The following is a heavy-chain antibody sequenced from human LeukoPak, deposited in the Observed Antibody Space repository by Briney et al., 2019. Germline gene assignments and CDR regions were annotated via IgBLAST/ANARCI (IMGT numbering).Heavy chain of an antibody. V-gene: IGHV4-39*07. CDR2: VFYSENT. CDR3: ASGPWVTPFDY. CDR1: GASISSTIYY. Sequence: SETLSLTCTVSGASISSTIYYWGWIRQPPGKGLEWIGSVFYSENTYYNPSLRSRVTISVDTSKNQFSLNLNSVTAADTAVYFCASGPWVTPFDYWGQGTLVPVSS. J-gene: IGHJ4*02. D-gene: IGHD2-21*02.